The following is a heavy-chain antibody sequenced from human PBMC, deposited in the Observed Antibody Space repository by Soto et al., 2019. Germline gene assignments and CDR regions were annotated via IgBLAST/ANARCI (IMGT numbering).Heavy chain of an antibody. V-gene: IGHV1-18*01. J-gene: IGHJ6*03. Sequence: ASVKVSCKASGYTFTSYGISWVRQAPGQGLEWMGWISAYNGNTNYAQKLQGRVTMTTDTSTSTAYMELRSLRSDDTAVYYCARDLITIFGVPTSLFGSDGYYMDVWGKGTTVTVSS. D-gene: IGHD3-3*01. CDR2: ISAYNGNT. CDR3: ARDLITIFGVPTSLFGSDGYYMDV. CDR1: GYTFTSYG.